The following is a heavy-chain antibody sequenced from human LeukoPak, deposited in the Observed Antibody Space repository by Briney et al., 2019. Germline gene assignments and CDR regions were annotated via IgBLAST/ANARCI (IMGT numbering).Heavy chain of an antibody. CDR2: IYYSGST. J-gene: IGHJ6*03. CDR3: ARDLTRYCTNGACYDVYYYYYMDV. D-gene: IGHD2-8*01. Sequence: RSSETLSLTCTVSGGSISSYYWSWIRQPPGKGLEWIGYIYYSGSTNYNPSLKSRVTISVDTSKNQFSLKLSSVTAADTAVYYCARDLTRYCTNGACYDVYYYYYMDVWGKGTTVTVSS. CDR1: GGSISSYY. V-gene: IGHV4-59*01.